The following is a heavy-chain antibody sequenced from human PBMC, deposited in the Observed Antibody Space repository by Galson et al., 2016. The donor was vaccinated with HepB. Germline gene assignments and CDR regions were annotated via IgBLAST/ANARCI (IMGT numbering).Heavy chain of an antibody. CDR2: ISHSGRT. CDR3: ARQRTVTFLPFDSGSYDSNKYFDS. J-gene: IGHJ4*02. V-gene: IGHV4-34*01. CDR1: GGSFSGYY. Sequence: SETLSLTCAVYGGSFSGYYWTWMRQSPEKGLEWVAEISHSGRTNYNPSLKSRVTMSVDTSKRQFSLNLTSVTAADTAVYFCARQRTVTFLPFDSGSYDSNKYFDSWGQGTLVTVSS. D-gene: IGHD3-10*01.